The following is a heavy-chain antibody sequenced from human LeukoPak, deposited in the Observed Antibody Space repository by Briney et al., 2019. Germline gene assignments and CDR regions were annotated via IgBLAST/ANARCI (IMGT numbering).Heavy chain of an antibody. CDR1: GFTFSSYA. V-gene: IGHV3-23*01. CDR2: ISGSGGST. CDR3: ARIDYGGNSELDY. Sequence: GGSLRLSCAASGFTFSSYAMSWVRQAPGKGLEWVSAISGSGGSTYYADSVEGRFTISRDNSKNTLYLQMNSLRAEDTAVYYCARIDYGGNSELDYWGQGTLVTVSS. D-gene: IGHD4-23*01. J-gene: IGHJ4*02.